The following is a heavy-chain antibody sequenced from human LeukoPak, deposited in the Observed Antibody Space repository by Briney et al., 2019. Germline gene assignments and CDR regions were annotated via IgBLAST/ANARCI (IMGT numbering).Heavy chain of an antibody. CDR3: ARAKFLYCSSSTCLFDY. CDR2: INPNDGDT. J-gene: IGHJ4*02. Sequence: ASVTVSRKSSGYIFSYYYMYWVRQAPGQGFEWMGWINPNDGDTNYAQKFQGRVTMTRDTSISTAHMEVSRLRSDDTAVYYCARAKFLYCSSSTCLFDYWGQGNLVTVSS. D-gene: IGHD2-2*01. CDR1: GYIFSYYY. V-gene: IGHV1-2*02.